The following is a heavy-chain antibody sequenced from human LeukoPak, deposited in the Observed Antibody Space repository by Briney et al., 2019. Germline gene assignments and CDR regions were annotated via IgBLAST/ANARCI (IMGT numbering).Heavy chain of an antibody. CDR1: GGSIKSYY. J-gene: IGHJ4*02. Sequence: SETLSLTCTVAGGSIKSYYWSWIRQPPGKGLEWIGYIYYSGSTNYNPSLKSRVTISVDTSKNQFSLKLSSVTATDTAVYYCARLDYYASGFFEYWGRGTLVTVSS. V-gene: IGHV4-59*08. CDR2: IYYSGST. CDR3: ARLDYYASGFFEY. D-gene: IGHD3-10*01.